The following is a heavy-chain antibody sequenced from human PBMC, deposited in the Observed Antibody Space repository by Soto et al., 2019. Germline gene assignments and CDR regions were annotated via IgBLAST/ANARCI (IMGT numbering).Heavy chain of an antibody. CDR1: GGSISSGGYY. V-gene: IGHV4-31*03. CDR2: IYYSGST. CDR3: ARDRATVTSWDYYGMDV. Sequence: QVQLQESGPGLVKPSQTLSLTCTVSGGSISSGGYYWSWIRQHPGKGLEWIGYIYYSGSTYYNPSLQRRVTISVDTTKHQFSLKLSSVTAADTAVDYCARDRATVTSWDYYGMDVWGQGTTVTVSS. J-gene: IGHJ6*02. D-gene: IGHD4-17*01.